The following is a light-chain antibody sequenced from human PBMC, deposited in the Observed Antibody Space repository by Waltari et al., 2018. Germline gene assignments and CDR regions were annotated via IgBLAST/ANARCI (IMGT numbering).Light chain of an antibody. V-gene: IGLV4-69*01. J-gene: IGLJ3*02. CDR3: QTGGHGTWV. CDR2: VDSDGSH. Sequence: QLVLTQSPSASASLGASVKLTCPLSGGRSNATSAWHQQQPEKGPRFLMKVDSDGSHSRGDGIPARFSGSSSGAERYLIISSLQSEDEADYYCQTGGHGTWVFGGGTKLTVL. CDR1: GGRSNAT.